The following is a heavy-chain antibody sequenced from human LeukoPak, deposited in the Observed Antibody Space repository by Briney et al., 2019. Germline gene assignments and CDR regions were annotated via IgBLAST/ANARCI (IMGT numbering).Heavy chain of an antibody. J-gene: IGHJ5*02. CDR1: GYSFSSYW. CDR2: IYPGDSDT. V-gene: IGHV5-51*01. D-gene: IGHD6-19*01. Sequence: GESLKISCKGFGYSFSSYWIGWVRQMPGKGLEWMGIIYPGDSDTRYSPSFQGQVTISADKSISTAYLQWSSLKASDTAMYYCARHVSPIAVAGTVWWFDPCGQGTLVT. CDR3: ARHVSPIAVAGTVWWFDP.